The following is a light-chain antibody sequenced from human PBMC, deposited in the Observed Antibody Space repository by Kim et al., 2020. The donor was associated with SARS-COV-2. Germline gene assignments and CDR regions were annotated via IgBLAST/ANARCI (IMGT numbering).Light chain of an antibody. V-gene: IGKV1-16*01. J-gene: IGKJ2*01. CDR2: GAS. CDR1: QDIGNY. CDR3: QQYHAYPHT. Sequence: SASVGGRVTITCRASQDIGNYLGWFQQKPGKAPKSLIYGASTLQSGVPSRFTGSGSGTDFTLTITSLQPEDFANYYCQQYHAYPHTFGQGTKLEIK.